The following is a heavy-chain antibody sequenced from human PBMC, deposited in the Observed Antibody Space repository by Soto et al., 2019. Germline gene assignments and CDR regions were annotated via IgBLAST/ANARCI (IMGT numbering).Heavy chain of an antibody. CDR1: GYMFVTYG. V-gene: IGHV1-69*06. D-gene: IGHD3-10*01. CDR2: IIPSFATG. CDR3: ARSYYGSGSYWFYGMDV. J-gene: IGHJ6*02. Sequence: SVKVSCKASGYMFVTYGINWVRQAPGQGLEWMGGIIPSFATGNSAPEFQGRLTITADKSTTTAYMELSSLRSEDTAVYYCARSYYGSGSYWFYGMDVWGQGTTVTVSS.